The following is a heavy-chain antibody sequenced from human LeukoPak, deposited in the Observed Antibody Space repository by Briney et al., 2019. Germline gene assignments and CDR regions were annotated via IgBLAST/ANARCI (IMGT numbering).Heavy chain of an antibody. J-gene: IGHJ6*02. D-gene: IGHD6-19*01. CDR1: GYTFTSYA. V-gene: IGHV1-3*01. CDR3: ARDQGYSSGWYFNYYGMDV. CDR2: INACNGNT. Sequence: ASVKVSCKASGYTFTSYAMHWVRQAPGQRLEWMGWINACNGNTKYSQKFQGRVTITRDTSASTAYMELSSLRSEDTAVYYCARDQGYSSGWYFNYYGMDVWGQGTTVTVSS.